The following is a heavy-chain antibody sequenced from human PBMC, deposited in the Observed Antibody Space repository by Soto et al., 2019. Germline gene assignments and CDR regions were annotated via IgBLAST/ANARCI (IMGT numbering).Heavy chain of an antibody. CDR1: GFTFSSYA. CDR2: ISYDGSNK. V-gene: IGHV3-30-3*01. CDR3: ARDLRVTTLDY. Sequence: GSLRLSCAASGFTFSSYAMHWVRQAPGKGLEWVAVISYDGSNKYYADSVKGRFTISRDNSKNTLYLQMNSLRAEDTAVYYCARDLRVTTLDYWGQGTLVTVSS. J-gene: IGHJ4*02. D-gene: IGHD4-4*01.